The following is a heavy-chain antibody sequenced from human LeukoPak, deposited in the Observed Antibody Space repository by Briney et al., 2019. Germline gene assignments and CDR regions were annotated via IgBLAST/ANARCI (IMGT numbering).Heavy chain of an antibody. Sequence: GGSMRLSCAASGFTFSSYAMSWVRQAPGKVLEWVSAISGSGGSTYYADSVKGRFTISRDNSENTLYLQMNSLRAEDTAVYYCAKVLGRGSYHFDYWGQGTLVTVSS. CDR3: AKVLGRGSYHFDY. V-gene: IGHV3-23*01. CDR2: ISGSGGST. D-gene: IGHD1-26*01. CDR1: GFTFSSYA. J-gene: IGHJ4*02.